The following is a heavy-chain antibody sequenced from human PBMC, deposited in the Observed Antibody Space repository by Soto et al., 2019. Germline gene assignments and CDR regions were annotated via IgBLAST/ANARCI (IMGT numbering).Heavy chain of an antibody. CDR1: GFTFNNYG. CDR3: ARRQIPPPTRGAANARGAMDV. J-gene: IGHJ6*02. D-gene: IGHD6-13*01. Sequence: QVQLVKSGGGVVQPGRSLRLSCAASGFTFNNYGMHWVRQTPGKGLEWLAVIWNDGSNSSYANSVKGRFTISRDNSKNTLYLQMSSLRAEDTGVYYCARRQIPPPTRGAANARGAMDVWGQGTTVTVSS. CDR2: IWNDGSNS. V-gene: IGHV3-33*01.